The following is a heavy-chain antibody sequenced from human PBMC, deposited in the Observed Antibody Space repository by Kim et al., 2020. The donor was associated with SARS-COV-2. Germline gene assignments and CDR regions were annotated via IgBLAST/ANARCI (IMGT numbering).Heavy chain of an antibody. V-gene: IGHV3-48*03. CDR3: ARDARQVDAFDI. J-gene: IGHJ3*02. Sequence: YYADSVKGRFTISRDNTKNSLYLQMNSLRAEDTAVYYCARDARQVDAFDIWGQGTMVTVSS.